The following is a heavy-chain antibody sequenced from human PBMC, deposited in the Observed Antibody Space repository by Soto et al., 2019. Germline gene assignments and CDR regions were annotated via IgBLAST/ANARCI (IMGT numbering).Heavy chain of an antibody. Sequence: SETLSLTCTVSGGSISSSSYYWGWIRQPPGKGLEWIGSIYYSGSTYYNPSLKSRVTISVDTSKNQFSLKLSSVTAADTAVYYCARYLWGKQQLVRGVHWFDPWGQGTLVTVSS. CDR1: GGSISSSSYY. CDR3: ARYLWGKQQLVRGVHWFDP. V-gene: IGHV4-39*01. D-gene: IGHD6-13*01. J-gene: IGHJ5*02. CDR2: IYYSGST.